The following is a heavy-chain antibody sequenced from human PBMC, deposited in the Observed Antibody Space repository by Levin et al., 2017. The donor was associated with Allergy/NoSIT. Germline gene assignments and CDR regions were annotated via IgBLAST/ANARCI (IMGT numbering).Heavy chain of an antibody. V-gene: IGHV3-30-3*01. CDR3: ARAPAWYTWYFDV. CDR1: GFTFSSYA. J-gene: IGHJ2*01. Sequence: LSLTCAASGFTFSSYAMHWVRQAPGKGLEWVAVISYDGSNKYYADSVKGRFTISRDNPKNTLYLQMNSLRVEDTAVYYCARAPAWYTWYFDVWGRGALVTVSS. D-gene: IGHD6-13*01. CDR2: ISYDGSNK.